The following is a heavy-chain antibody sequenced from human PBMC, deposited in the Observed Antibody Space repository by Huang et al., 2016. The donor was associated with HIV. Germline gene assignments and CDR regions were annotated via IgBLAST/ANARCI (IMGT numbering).Heavy chain of an antibody. Sequence: QVQLVESGGGLVKPGGSLRLSCAASGFTFSDYYMSWIRQASGKGLEWVSFISISSSTIYYADNAKNSLYLQMNNLRAEDTAVYYCARERIVGATGTFDYWGQGTLVTVSS. J-gene: IGHJ4*02. CDR1: GFTFSDYY. CDR3: ARERIVGATGTFDY. V-gene: IGHV3-11*01. CDR2: ISISSSTI. D-gene: IGHD1-26*01.